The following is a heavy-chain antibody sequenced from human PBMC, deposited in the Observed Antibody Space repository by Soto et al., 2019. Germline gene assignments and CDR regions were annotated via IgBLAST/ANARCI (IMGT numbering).Heavy chain of an antibody. CDR1: GGSISSGDYY. CDR3: ARVDRWLRYGMDV. V-gene: IGHV4-30-4*01. Sequence: SETLSLTCTVSGGSISSGDYYWSWIRQPPGKGLEWIGYIYYSGSTYYNPSLKSRVTISVDTSKNQFSLKLSSVTAADTAVYYCARVDRWLRYGMDVWGQGTSVTVSS. J-gene: IGHJ6*02. D-gene: IGHD5-12*01. CDR2: IYYSGST.